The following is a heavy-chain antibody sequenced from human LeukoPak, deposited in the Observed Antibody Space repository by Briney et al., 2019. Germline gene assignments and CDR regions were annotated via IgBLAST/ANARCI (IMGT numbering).Heavy chain of an antibody. CDR3: ARHGYSSSPNYYYGMDV. CDR1: GYSFTSYW. D-gene: IGHD6-13*01. Sequence: GESLKISCTGSGYSFTSYWIGWVRQMPGKGLEWMGIIYPGDSDTRYSPSFQGQVTISADKSISTAYLQWSSLKASDTAMYYCARHGYSSSPNYYYGMDVWGQGTTVTVSS. V-gene: IGHV5-51*01. CDR2: IYPGDSDT. J-gene: IGHJ6*02.